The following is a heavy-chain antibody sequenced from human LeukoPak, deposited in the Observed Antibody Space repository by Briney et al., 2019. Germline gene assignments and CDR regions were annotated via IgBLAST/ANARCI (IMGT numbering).Heavy chain of an antibody. J-gene: IGHJ6*02. V-gene: IGHV6-1*01. CDR2: TYYRSKWYN. CDR3: ARVPILWFGELLYGDYYYGMDV. D-gene: IGHD3-10*01. Sequence: SQTLSLTCAISGDSVSSNSAAWNWIRQSPSSGLEWLGRTYYRSKWYNDYAVSVKSRITINPDTSKNQFSLQLNSVTPEDTAVYYCARVPILWFGELLYGDYYYGMDVWGQGTTVTVSS. CDR1: GDSVSSNSAA.